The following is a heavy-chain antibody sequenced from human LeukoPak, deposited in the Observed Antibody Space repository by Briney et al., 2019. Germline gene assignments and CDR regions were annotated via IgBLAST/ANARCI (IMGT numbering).Heavy chain of an antibody. Sequence: SVKVSCKASGGTFSSYAISWLRQAPGQGLEWMGGIIPIFGTANYAQKFQGRVTITTDESTSTAYMGLSSLRSEDTAVYYCARDTGDDSSGYYSGDYWGQGTLVTVSS. CDR3: ARDTGDDSSGYYSGDY. V-gene: IGHV1-69*05. CDR1: GGTFSSYA. CDR2: IIPIFGTA. J-gene: IGHJ4*02. D-gene: IGHD3-22*01.